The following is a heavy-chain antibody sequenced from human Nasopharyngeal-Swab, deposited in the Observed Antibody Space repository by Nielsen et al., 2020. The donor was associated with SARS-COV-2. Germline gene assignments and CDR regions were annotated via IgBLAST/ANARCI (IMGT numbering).Heavy chain of an antibody. CDR3: ARTVYYYDSSGPYYFYY. CDR1: GFSLSTSGMC. CDR2: IDWDDDK. J-gene: IGHJ4*02. D-gene: IGHD3-22*01. Sequence: SGPTLVKPTQTLTLTCTFSGFSLSTSGMCVSWIRQPPGKALEWLARIDWDDDKYYSTSLKTRLTISQDTSKNQVVLTITNMEPVDTSTSYCARTVYYYDSSGPYYFYYWGQGTLVTVSS. V-gene: IGHV2-70*11.